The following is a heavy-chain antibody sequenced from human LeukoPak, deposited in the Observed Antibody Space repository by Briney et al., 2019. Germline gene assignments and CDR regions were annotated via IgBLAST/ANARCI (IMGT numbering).Heavy chain of an antibody. CDR1: GFTFSSYA. CDR3: AKSTRIHGRGYYYYGMDV. CDR2: ISGSGSGT. J-gene: IGHJ6*02. V-gene: IGHV3-23*01. D-gene: IGHD1-14*01. Sequence: GGSLRLSCAASGFTFSSYAMSWVRQAPGKGLEWVSVISGSGSGTYYADSVKGRFTISRDNSKNTVYLQMNSLRAEDTAVYYCAKSTRIHGRGYYYYGMDVWGQGTTVTVSS.